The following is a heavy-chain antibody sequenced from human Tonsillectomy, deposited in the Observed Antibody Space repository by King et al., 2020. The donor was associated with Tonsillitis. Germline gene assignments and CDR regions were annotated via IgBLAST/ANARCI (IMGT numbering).Heavy chain of an antibody. V-gene: IGHV4-59*01. CDR3: ARFRYSNYDY. J-gene: IGHJ4*02. Sequence: VQLQESGPGLVKPSETLSLTCTVSGVSISSYYWSWIRQPPGKGLEWIGYIYYSGSTIYNPSLKSRVTISVDTSKNQFSLKLSSVTAADTAVYYCARFRYSNYDYWGQGTLVTVSS. D-gene: IGHD4-11*01. CDR2: IYYSGST. CDR1: GVSISSYY.